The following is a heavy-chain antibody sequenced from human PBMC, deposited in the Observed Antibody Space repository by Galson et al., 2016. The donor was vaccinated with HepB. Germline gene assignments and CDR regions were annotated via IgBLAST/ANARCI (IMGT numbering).Heavy chain of an antibody. D-gene: IGHD1-26*01. J-gene: IGHJ4*02. CDR3: ETLVGATIWY. CDR1: GYTFTSFG. Sequence: SVKVSCKASGYTFTSFGISWVRQAPGQGLEWMGWISTYNGNSDYAQKFQGRATMTTDTSTSTAYMELRTLISDDTAVYYCETLVGATIWYWGQGTLVTVSS. V-gene: IGHV1-18*04. CDR2: ISTYNGNS.